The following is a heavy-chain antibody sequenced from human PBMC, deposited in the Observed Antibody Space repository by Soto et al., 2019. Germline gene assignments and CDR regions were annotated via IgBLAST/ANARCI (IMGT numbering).Heavy chain of an antibody. J-gene: IGHJ4*02. CDR2: IWYDGSNK. D-gene: IGHD6-13*01. V-gene: IGHV3-33*01. Sequence: QVQLVESGGGVVQPGRSLRLSCAASGFTFSSYGMHWVRQAPGKGLEWVAVIWYDGSNKYYADSVKGRFTISRGNSKNTLYLQMNSLRAEDTAVYYCARDRYSRRDFDYWGQGTLVTVSS. CDR3: ARDRYSRRDFDY. CDR1: GFTFSSYG.